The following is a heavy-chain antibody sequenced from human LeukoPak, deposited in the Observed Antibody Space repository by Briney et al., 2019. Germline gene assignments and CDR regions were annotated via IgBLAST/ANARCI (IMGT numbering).Heavy chain of an antibody. D-gene: IGHD5-12*01. V-gene: IGHV4-39*01. CDR3: ARSVATGYYFDY. J-gene: IGHJ4*02. CDR1: GGSISSSSYY. CDR2: IYYSGST. Sequence: SETLSLTCTVSGGSISSSSYYWGWIRQPPGKGLEWIGSIYYSGSTYYNPSPKSRVTISVDTSKNQFSLKLSSVTAADTAVYYCARSVATGYYFDYWGQGTLVTVSS.